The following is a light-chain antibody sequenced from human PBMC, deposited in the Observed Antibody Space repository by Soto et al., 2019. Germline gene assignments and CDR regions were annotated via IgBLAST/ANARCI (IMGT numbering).Light chain of an antibody. CDR2: RAS. CDR3: QQYNDWPIT. Sequence: MTQSPSTLSASVGDRVTITCRASQSVSSYLAWYQQKPGQVPRLLIYRASTRATGVPARFTGSGSGTELILTISSLQSEDFAVYYCQQYNDWPITLGQGTRLEI. V-gene: IGKV3-15*01. CDR1: QSVSSY. J-gene: IGKJ5*01.